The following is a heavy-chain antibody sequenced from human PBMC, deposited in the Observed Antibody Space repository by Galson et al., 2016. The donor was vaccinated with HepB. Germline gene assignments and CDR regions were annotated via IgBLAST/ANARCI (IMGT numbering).Heavy chain of an antibody. V-gene: IGHV4-61*01. Sequence: SETLSLTCSVSGASVSSPTSFWTWIRQPPGKGLEWIGFVFYDERTGYDPSFKSRVTVSLDTSNNPSSLKLTSVTTADTAVYYCAKIGWGGDSWGPGALVAVSS. CDR3: AKIGWGGDS. J-gene: IGHJ4*02. CDR1: GASVSSPTSF. CDR2: VFYDERT. D-gene: IGHD3-10*01.